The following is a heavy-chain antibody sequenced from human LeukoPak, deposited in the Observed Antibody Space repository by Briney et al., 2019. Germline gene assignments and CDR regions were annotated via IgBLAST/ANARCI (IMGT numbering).Heavy chain of an antibody. D-gene: IGHD5-18*01. CDR1: GFTFDDYA. Sequence: GRSLRLSCAASGFTFDDYAMHWVRQAPGKGLEWVSGISWNSGSIGYADSVKGRFTISRDNAKNSLYLQMNSLRAEDTALYYCAKGTEPPRVSHHYGMDVWGQGTTVTVSS. CDR2: ISWNSGSI. V-gene: IGHV3-9*01. CDR3: AKGTEPPRVSHHYGMDV. J-gene: IGHJ6*02.